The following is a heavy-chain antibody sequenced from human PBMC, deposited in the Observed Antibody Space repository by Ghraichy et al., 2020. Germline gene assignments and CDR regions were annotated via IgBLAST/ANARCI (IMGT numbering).Heavy chain of an antibody. CDR1: GGSISSYY. D-gene: IGHD2-2*01. CDR2: IYYSGST. CDR3: ARDVVPSATKYGLDV. Sequence: SETLSLNCTVSGGSISSYYWNWIRQPPGKGLEWIGYIYYSGSTNYNSSLKSRVTISVDTSKNQFSLKLSSVTAADTAVYYCARDVVPSATKYGLDVWGQGTTVTVS. J-gene: IGHJ6*02. V-gene: IGHV4-59*01.